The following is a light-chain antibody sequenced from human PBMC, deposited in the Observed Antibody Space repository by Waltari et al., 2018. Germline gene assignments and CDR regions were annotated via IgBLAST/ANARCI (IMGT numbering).Light chain of an antibody. Sequence: DIQMTQSPSSVSASVGDRVTITCRASQAIVNHLALYQHKPGKAPKSLIYGASSLQSGVPSKFSGSGSGTEFTLTINSLQPEDLATYYCQQYNSYPLTFGGGTKVEIK. V-gene: IGKV1-16*02. J-gene: IGKJ4*01. CDR1: QAIVNH. CDR3: QQYNSYPLT. CDR2: GAS.